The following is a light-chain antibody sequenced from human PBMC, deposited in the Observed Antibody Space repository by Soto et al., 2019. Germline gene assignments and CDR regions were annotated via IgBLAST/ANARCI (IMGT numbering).Light chain of an antibody. J-gene: IGLJ1*01. CDR3: SLYTSENTYV. Sequence: QSVLTQPPSASGTPGQRVTISCSGSSSNIGSNYVYWYQQLPGTARKLLIYSNNQRPSGVPDRFSGSKSGNTAYLTISGLQAADEADYYCSLYTSENTYVFGTGTNVTVL. CDR2: SNN. V-gene: IGLV1-47*02. CDR1: SSNIGSNY.